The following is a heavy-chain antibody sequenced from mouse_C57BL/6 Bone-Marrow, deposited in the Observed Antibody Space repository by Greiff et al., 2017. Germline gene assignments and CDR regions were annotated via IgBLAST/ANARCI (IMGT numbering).Heavy chain of an antibody. CDR3: ARHRTGTYFDV. D-gene: IGHD4-1*01. Sequence: EVMLVESGGDLVKPGGSLKLSCAASGFTFSSYGMSWVRQTPDKRLEWVATISSGGSYTYYPDSVKGRFTISRDNAKNTLYLQMSSRKSEDTAMYYCARHRTGTYFDVWGTGTTVTVSS. CDR2: ISSGGSYT. V-gene: IGHV5-6*01. J-gene: IGHJ1*03. CDR1: GFTFSSYG.